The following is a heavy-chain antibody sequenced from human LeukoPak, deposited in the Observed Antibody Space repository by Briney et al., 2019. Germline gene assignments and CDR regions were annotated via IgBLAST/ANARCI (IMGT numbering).Heavy chain of an antibody. CDR3: ARDLILYYGSGSYYADSAN. CDR2: ISSSSSYI. Sequence: GGSLRLSCAASGFTFSSYSMNWVRQAPGKGLEWVSSISSSSSYIYYADSVKGRFTISRDNAKNSLYLQMNSLRAEDTAVYYCARDLILYYGSGSYYADSANWGQGTLVTVSS. J-gene: IGHJ4*02. V-gene: IGHV3-21*01. D-gene: IGHD3-10*01. CDR1: GFTFSSYS.